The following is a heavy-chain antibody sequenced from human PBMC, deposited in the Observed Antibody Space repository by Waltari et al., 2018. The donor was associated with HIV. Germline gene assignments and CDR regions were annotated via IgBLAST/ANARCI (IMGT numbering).Heavy chain of an antibody. CDR1: GFTVSSHH. CDR3: ARVDRAGTTSGWDVFDI. Sequence: EVQLVESGGGLVRPGGSLRLSCAASGFTVSSHHMGWVRQTPGKGLEYVSVMYSGVTTHYADSVNGRFTISRDSSKSALYLQMNTRRAEDTALYYCARVDRAGTTSGWDVFDIWGQGTMATVSS. J-gene: IGHJ3*02. V-gene: IGHV3-66*01. D-gene: IGHD1-1*01. CDR2: MYSGVTT.